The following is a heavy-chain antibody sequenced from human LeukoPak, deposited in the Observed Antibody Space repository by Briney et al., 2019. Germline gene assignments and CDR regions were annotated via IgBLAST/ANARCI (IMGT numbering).Heavy chain of an antibody. CDR3: ARLLGGSGWYLD. Sequence: PSETLSLTCTVSGGSISNGGYYWSWIRQHPGKGLEWIGYIYYSGSTNYNPSLKSRVTISVDTSKNQFSLKLSSVTAADTAVYYCARLLGGSGWYLDWGQGTLVTVSS. D-gene: IGHD6-19*01. CDR2: IYYSGST. J-gene: IGHJ4*02. V-gene: IGHV4-61*08. CDR1: GGSISNGGYY.